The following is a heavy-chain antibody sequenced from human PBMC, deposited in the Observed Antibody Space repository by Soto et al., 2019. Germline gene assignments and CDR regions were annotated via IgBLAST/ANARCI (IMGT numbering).Heavy chain of an antibody. J-gene: IGHJ6*03. CDR1: GFTFSSCG. V-gene: IGHV3-74*01. D-gene: IGHD5-12*01. CDR2: INSDGSST. CDR3: ARVSSGYDYGYYYYMDV. Sequence: PAGSLRLSCTASGFTFSSCGMHWIRLAQGKGQVWVSRINSDGSSTSYAESVKGRFTISRDNAKNTLYLQMNSLRAEDTAVYYCARVSSGYDYGYYYYMDVWGKGTTVTVSS.